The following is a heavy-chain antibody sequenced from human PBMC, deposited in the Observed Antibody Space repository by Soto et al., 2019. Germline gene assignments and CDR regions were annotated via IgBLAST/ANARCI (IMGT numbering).Heavy chain of an antibody. CDR1: GESISSRSYY. CDR3: ARQRTTVVTQAYFDH. J-gene: IGHJ4*02. V-gene: IGHV4-39*01. Sequence: SETLSLTCIVSGESISSRSYYWGWIRQPPGKGLEWIGSIYYSGRTYYNPSFKSRVTISIDTSKNQFSLKLSSVTATDTAVYYCARQRTTVVTQAYFDHWGQGALVTVSS. D-gene: IGHD2-21*02. CDR2: IYYSGRT.